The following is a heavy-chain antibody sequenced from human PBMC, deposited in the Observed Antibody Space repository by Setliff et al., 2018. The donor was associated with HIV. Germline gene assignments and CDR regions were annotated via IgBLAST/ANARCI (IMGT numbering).Heavy chain of an antibody. J-gene: IGHJ4*02. D-gene: IGHD6-13*01. CDR2: ISSSSSYI. CDR1: GFTFSSYS. CDR3: ARGNQQLVFDY. V-gene: IGHV3-21*01. Sequence: PGGSLRLSCAASGFTFSSYSMNWVRQAPGKGLKWVSSISSSSSYINYADSVKGRFTISRGNAKNSLYLQMNSLRAEDTAVYYCARGNQQLVFDYWGQGTPVTVSS.